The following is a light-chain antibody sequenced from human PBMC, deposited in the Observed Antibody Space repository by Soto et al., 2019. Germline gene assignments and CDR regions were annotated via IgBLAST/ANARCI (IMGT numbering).Light chain of an antibody. CDR3: QQTNTLPFT. CDR2: AAS. V-gene: IGKV1D-12*01. J-gene: IGKJ3*01. Sequence: DIQMTQSPSSVSASVGDRVTITCRASQDISSWLAWYQQKPGKAPKLLIYAASSLQSGVPSRFSGSGSGTDFTLTINSLQPEDFASYYCQQTNTLPFTFGPGTKVDIK. CDR1: QDISSW.